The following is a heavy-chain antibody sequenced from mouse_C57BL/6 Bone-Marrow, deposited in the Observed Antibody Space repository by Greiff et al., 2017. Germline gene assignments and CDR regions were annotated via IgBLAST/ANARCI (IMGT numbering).Heavy chain of an antibody. CDR3: TTGYYYGSPSFDY. J-gene: IGHJ2*01. CDR1: GFNIKDDY. CDR2: IDPENGDT. V-gene: IGHV14-4*01. D-gene: IGHD1-1*01. Sequence: VQLQQSGAELVRPGASVKLSCTASGFNIKDDYMHWVKQRPEQGLEWIGWIDPENGDTEYASKFQGKATIPADTSSNTAYLQLSSLTSEDTAVYYCTTGYYYGSPSFDYWGQGTTLTVSS.